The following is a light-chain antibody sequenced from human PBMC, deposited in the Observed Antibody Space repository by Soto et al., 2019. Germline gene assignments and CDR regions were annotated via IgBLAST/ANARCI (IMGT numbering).Light chain of an antibody. CDR3: QQYSGSPET. CDR1: QTIANIY. Sequence: EIVLTQSPGTLSLSPGERAVLSCRASQTIANIYLARYQHKRGRPPRLLIYDTSTRATGTPDRFIGSGSGTDFTLTTTRLEPEDFAVYYCQQYSGSPETFGPGTKVEIK. J-gene: IGKJ1*01. V-gene: IGKV3-20*01. CDR2: DTS.